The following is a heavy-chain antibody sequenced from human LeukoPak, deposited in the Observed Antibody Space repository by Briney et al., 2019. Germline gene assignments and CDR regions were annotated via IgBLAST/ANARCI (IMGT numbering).Heavy chain of an antibody. J-gene: IGHJ5*02. CDR2: ISGSGGST. V-gene: IGHV3-23*01. D-gene: IGHD3-22*01. Sequence: GGSLRLSCAASGFTVSSNYMSWVRQAPGKGLEWVSAISGSGGSTYYADSVKGRFTISRDNSKNTLYLQMNSLRAEDTAVYYCAKSLYYYDSNWFDPWGQGTLVTVSS. CDR1: GFTVSSNY. CDR3: AKSLYYYDSNWFDP.